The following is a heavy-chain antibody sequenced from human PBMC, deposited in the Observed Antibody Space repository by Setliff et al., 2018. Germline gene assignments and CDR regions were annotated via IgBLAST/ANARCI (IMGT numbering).Heavy chain of an antibody. D-gene: IGHD4-17*01. J-gene: IGHJ4*02. CDR3: AGSTVTQVDY. V-gene: IGHV4-59*08. CDR2: IYYSGST. CDR1: GGSIRSYY. Sequence: NPSETLSLTCTVSGGSIRSYYWNWIRQPPGKGLEWIGYIYYSGSTNYNPSLKSRVTISVDTSKSHFSLKLSSVTAADTAVYYCAGSTVTQVDYWGQGTLVTVSS.